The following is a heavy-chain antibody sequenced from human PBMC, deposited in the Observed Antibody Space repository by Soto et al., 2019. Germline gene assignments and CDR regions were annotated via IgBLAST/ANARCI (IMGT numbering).Heavy chain of an antibody. Sequence: QVQLVQSGGEVKRPGASVKVSCKTSGYTFSNYGITWVRPAPGQPLEWLGWISLYSDGTNYAQKFQGRVSMTTDTSTTTAYMELRSLRSDDTAVYYWARVVPGAEAWFGPWGQGTLVTVSS. J-gene: IGHJ5*02. CDR2: ISLYSDGT. D-gene: IGHD2-2*01. CDR1: GYTFSNYG. V-gene: IGHV1-18*01. CDR3: ARVVPGAEAWFGP.